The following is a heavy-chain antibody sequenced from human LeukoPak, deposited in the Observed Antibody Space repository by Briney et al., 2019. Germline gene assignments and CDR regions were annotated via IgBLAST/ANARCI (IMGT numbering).Heavy chain of an antibody. D-gene: IGHD2-15*01. CDR1: GFRFSGHY. Sequence: PGGSLRLSCAASGFRFSGHYMSWIRQAPGKGLEWVAYISSTVTTVYYADSVKGRFTISRDNTKDSLYLQMSSLKAEDTAVYHCARGDCSAASCYYFDYWGQGTLVTVSS. V-gene: IGHV3-11*04. CDR2: ISSTVTTV. J-gene: IGHJ4*02. CDR3: ARGDCSAASCYYFDY.